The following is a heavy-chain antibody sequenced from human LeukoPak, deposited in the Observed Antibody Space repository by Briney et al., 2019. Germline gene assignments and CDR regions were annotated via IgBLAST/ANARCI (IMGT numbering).Heavy chain of an antibody. CDR2: INPNSGGT. CDR3: ARALLLLWFGDNWFDP. D-gene: IGHD3-10*01. Sequence: ASVKVSCKASGYTFTSYAMNWVRQAPGQGLEWMGWINPNSGGTNYAQKFQGRVTMTRDTSISTAYMELSRLRSDDTAVYYCARALLLLWFGDNWFDPWGQGTLVTVSS. CDR1: GYTFTSYA. V-gene: IGHV1-2*02. J-gene: IGHJ5*02.